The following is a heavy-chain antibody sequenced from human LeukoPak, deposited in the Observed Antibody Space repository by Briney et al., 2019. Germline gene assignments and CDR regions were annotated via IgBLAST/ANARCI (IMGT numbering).Heavy chain of an antibody. D-gene: IGHD2-21*02. Sequence: GGSLRLSCAASGFTFNNFYMNWVRQAPGKGLEWVAHINPDGRDTYYVDSVKGRFTISRDNAQNSMYLQMNSLRVEDTAVYYCTSWGDTTAEYFQRWGQGTLVTVSS. V-gene: IGHV3-7*01. CDR2: INPDGRDT. J-gene: IGHJ1*01. CDR1: GFTFNNFY. CDR3: TSWGDTTAEYFQR.